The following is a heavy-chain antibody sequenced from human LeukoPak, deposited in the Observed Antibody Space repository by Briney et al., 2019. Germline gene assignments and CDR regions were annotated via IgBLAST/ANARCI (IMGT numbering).Heavy chain of an antibody. CDR2: ISSSSSYI. CDR3: ARAGYDYGDPGEVLLDY. Sequence: PGGSLRLSCAASGFTFSSYSMNLVRQAPGKGLEWVSSISSSSSYIYYADSVKGRFTISKDNAKNSLYLQMNSLRAEDTAVYYCARAGYDYGDPGEVLLDYWGQGTLVTVSS. CDR1: GFTFSSYS. D-gene: IGHD4-17*01. J-gene: IGHJ4*02. V-gene: IGHV3-21*01.